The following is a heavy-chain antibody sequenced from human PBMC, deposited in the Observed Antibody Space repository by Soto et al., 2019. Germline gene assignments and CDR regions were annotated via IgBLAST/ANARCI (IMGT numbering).Heavy chain of an antibody. CDR1: GGSFGSSA. CDR2: IIPVFDKA. D-gene: IGHD3-16*01. V-gene: IGHV1-69*01. CDR3: ARLRRDWGVAFDL. Sequence: QVQLVQSGADVKKPGSSVKVSCKTSGGSFGSSAISWVRQAPAQGLEWMGEIIPVFDKANYAQNFQGRLTITADELTGTVFMELSSLRSEDTAVYFCARLRRDWGVAFDLWGLGTFVTVSA. J-gene: IGHJ3*01.